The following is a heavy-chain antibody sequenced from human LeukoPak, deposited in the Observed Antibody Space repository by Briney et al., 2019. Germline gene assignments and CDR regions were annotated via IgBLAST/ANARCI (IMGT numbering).Heavy chain of an antibody. V-gene: IGHV1-18*01. CDR1: GYTFTSSG. J-gene: IGHJ4*02. CDR2: ISAYNGNI. CDR3: ARDRGYSGYEENLDY. D-gene: IGHD5-12*01. Sequence: GASVKVSCKASGYTFTSSGISWVRQAPGQGLEWMGWISAYNGNINYAQKFQGRVTMTTDTSTSTAYMELRSLRSDDTAVYYCARDRGYSGYEENLDYWGQGTLVTVSS.